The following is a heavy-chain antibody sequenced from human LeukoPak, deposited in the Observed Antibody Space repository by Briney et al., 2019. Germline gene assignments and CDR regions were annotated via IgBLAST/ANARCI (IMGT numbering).Heavy chain of an antibody. Sequence: GGSLRLSCAASGFTFSSYSMNWVRQAPGKGLEWVSSIGSSSSYIYYADSVKGRSTISRDNAKNSLYLQMNSLRAEDTAVYYCAREASNLRFLEWLLSPSDYWGQGTLVTVSS. CDR1: GFTFSSYS. J-gene: IGHJ4*02. D-gene: IGHD3-3*01. CDR3: AREASNLRFLEWLLSPSDY. V-gene: IGHV3-21*01. CDR2: IGSSSSYI.